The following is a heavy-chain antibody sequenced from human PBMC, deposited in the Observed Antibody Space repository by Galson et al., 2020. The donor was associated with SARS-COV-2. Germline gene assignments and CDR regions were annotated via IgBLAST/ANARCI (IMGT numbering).Heavy chain of an antibody. D-gene: IGHD3-10*01. J-gene: IGHJ3*02. Sequence: GGSLRLSCAASGFTFDDYAMHWVRQAPGKGLEWVSGISWNSGSIGYADSVKGRFTISRDNAKNSLYLQMNSLRAEDTALYYCANLLISSSSGVAFDIWGQGTMVTVSS. CDR1: GFTFDDYA. CDR2: ISWNSGSI. CDR3: ANLLISSSSGVAFDI. V-gene: IGHV3-9*01.